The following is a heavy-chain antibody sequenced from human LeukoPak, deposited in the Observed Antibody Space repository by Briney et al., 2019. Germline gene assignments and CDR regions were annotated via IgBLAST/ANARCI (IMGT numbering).Heavy chain of an antibody. CDR3: ARDRLEAVADDDYFDY. D-gene: IGHD6-19*01. Sequence: PGGSLRLSCAASGFTFSSYGMHWVRQAPGKGLEWVAFIRYDGSNKYYADSVKGRFTISRDNSKNTVYLQMNSLRVEDTAVYYCARDRLEAVADDDYFDYWGQGTLVTVSS. CDR2: IRYDGSNK. V-gene: IGHV3-30*02. J-gene: IGHJ4*02. CDR1: GFTFSSYG.